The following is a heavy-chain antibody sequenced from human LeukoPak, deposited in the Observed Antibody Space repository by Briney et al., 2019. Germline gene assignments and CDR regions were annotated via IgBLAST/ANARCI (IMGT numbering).Heavy chain of an antibody. J-gene: IGHJ4*02. D-gene: IGHD3-3*01. CDR2: INHSGST. CDR1: GGSFSGYY. V-gene: IGHV4-34*01. CDR3: ARRFGVVITSFDY. Sequence: MPSETLSLTCAVYGGSFSGYYWSWIRQPPGKGLEWIGEINHSGSTNYNPSLKSRVTISVDTSKNQFSLKLSSVTAADTAVYYCARRFGVVITSFDYWGQGTLVTVSS.